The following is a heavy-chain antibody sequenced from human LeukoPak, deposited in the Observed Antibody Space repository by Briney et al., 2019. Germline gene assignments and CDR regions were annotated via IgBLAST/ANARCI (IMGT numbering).Heavy chain of an antibody. V-gene: IGHV3-74*01. CDR1: GFTLSNYW. CDR3: ARFVVVTARDY. CDR2: LHSNGAFT. J-gene: IGHJ4*01. Sequence: GGSLRLSCSASGFTLSNYWMHWVRQAPGKGLVWVARLHSNGAFTTYADSVKGRFTISRDTAKNTLYLQMNSLRVEDTAVYYCARFVVVTARDYWGQGTLVTASS. D-gene: IGHD2-21*02.